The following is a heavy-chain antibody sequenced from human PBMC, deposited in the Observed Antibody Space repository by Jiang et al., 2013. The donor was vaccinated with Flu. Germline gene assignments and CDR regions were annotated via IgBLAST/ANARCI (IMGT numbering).Heavy chain of an antibody. CDR3: AREGHSSGRAGAFDV. CDR2: ISHEDNVK. V-gene: IGHV3-30*04. Sequence: VQLVESGGGAVQPGRSLRLSCVASGLTFSASIFHWVRQAPGKGLEWVALISHEDNVKNYADSVKGRLTISRDNSKNTVFLEVNSLKVDDTGVYYCAREGHSSGRAGAFDVWGQGTMVTVSS. D-gene: IGHD6-19*01. J-gene: IGHJ3*01. CDR1: GLTFSASI.